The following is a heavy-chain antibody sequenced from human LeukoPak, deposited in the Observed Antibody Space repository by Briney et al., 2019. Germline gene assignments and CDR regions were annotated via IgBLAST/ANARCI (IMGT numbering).Heavy chain of an antibody. V-gene: IGHV1-69*13. J-gene: IGHJ4*02. CDR3: ARDRGSSSSVEANFDY. CDR2: IIPIFGTA. D-gene: IGHD6-6*01. CDR1: GYTFTSYA. Sequence: SVKVSCKASGYTFTSYAISWVRQAPGQGLEWMGGIIPIFGTANYAQKFQGRVTITADESTSTAYMELSSLRSEDTAVYYCARDRGSSSSVEANFDYWGQGTLVTVSS.